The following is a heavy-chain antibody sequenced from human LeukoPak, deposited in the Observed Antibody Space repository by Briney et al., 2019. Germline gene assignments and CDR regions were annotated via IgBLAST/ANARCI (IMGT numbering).Heavy chain of an antibody. Sequence: GGSLRLSCAASGFTFSSYSMNWVRQAPGKGLEWVSYISSSSSTIYYADSVKGRFTISRDNAKNSLYLQMNSLRAEDTAVYYCARDPSGYYDSSGYYDYWGQGTLVTVSS. CDR3: ARDPSGYYDSSGYYDY. CDR1: GFTFSSYS. J-gene: IGHJ4*02. CDR2: ISSSSSTI. V-gene: IGHV3-48*01. D-gene: IGHD3-22*01.